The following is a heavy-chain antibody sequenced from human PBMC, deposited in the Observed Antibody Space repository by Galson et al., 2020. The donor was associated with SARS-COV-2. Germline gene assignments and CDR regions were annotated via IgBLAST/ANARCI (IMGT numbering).Heavy chain of an antibody. CDR2: ISYDGGAK. Sequence: GGSLRLSCAAAGFTFSSYNMHWVRQAPGKGLEWVAFISYDGGAKFYADSVKGRFTISRDNSDYTLFLQMNSLREEDTAMYYCAKDKHPFGSGTYYNDFWGQGTLVSVSS. CDR1: GFTFSSYN. J-gene: IGHJ4*02. D-gene: IGHD3-10*01. V-gene: IGHV3-30*18. CDR3: AKDKHPFGSGTYYNDF.